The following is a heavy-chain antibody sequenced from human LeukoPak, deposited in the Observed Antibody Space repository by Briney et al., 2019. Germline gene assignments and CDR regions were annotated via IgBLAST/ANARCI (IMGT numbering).Heavy chain of an antibody. J-gene: IGHJ4*02. CDR2: IYYSGST. CDR1: GGSISSHY. CDR3: AREVQGGNFDY. D-gene: IGHD2-15*01. Sequence: PSETLSLTCTVSGGSISSHYWSWIRQPPGKGLEWIGYIYYSGSTNYNPSLKSRVTISVDTSKNQFSLKLSSVTAADTAVYYCAREVQGGNFDYWGQGTLVTVSS. V-gene: IGHV4-59*11.